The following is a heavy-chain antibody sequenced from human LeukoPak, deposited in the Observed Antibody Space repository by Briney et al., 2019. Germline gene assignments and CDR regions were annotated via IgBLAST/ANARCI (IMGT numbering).Heavy chain of an antibody. CDR2: IYHSGST. V-gene: IGHV4-38-2*02. CDR1: GYAISSGDY. J-gene: IGHJ4*01. CDR3: ARDQLLSSYFAY. D-gene: IGHD2-2*01. Sequence: SETLSLTCAVSGYAISSGDYWGWIRQPPGKGLEWIGSIYHSGSTYYNPSLKSRVTISVDTSKNQSSLKLRSVPAADTAVYYCARDQLLSSYFAYWGPGTLVTASS.